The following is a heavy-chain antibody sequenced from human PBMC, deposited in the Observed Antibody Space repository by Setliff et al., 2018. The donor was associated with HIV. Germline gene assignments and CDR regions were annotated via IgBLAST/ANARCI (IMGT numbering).Heavy chain of an antibody. J-gene: IGHJ4*02. Sequence: ASVKVSCKASGYSLTDFYIHWVRQAPGQGLEWMGWITPNSGGTECAGKFQGRVTLTRDTSINTAYMEVTRLTSDDTAVYYCAGVSSQFSEWRKDYFEYWGRGSLVTVSS. V-gene: IGHV1-2*02. CDR2: ITPNSGGT. D-gene: IGHD3-3*01. CDR3: AGVSSQFSEWRKDYFEY. CDR1: GYSLTDFY.